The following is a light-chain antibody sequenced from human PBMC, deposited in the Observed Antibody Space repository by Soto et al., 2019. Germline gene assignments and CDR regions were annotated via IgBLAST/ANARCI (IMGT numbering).Light chain of an antibody. V-gene: IGLV1-44*01. CDR1: SSNIGSNT. CDR3: AAWDDSLNAHYV. Sequence: QSVLTQPPSASGTPGQRVTISCSGSSSNIGSNTVNWYQQLPGTAPKLLIDSNNQRPSGVPDRFSGSKSGTSASLAISGLQSEDEADYYCAAWDDSLNAHYVFGTGTKLTVL. CDR2: SNN. J-gene: IGLJ1*01.